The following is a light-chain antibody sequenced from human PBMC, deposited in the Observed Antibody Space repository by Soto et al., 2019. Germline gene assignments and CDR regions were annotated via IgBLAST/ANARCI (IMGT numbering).Light chain of an antibody. Sequence: DIQMTQSPSSVSASVGDTINITCRASQDIKKWLAWYQQKPGKAPKVLIYAASNLESGVSSRFSGSGAGTEFSLTISSLQTEDFATYFCHQASSFPYTFCPGTKVDIK. CDR1: QDIKKW. CDR2: AAS. J-gene: IGKJ3*01. CDR3: HQASSFPYT. V-gene: IGKV1-12*01.